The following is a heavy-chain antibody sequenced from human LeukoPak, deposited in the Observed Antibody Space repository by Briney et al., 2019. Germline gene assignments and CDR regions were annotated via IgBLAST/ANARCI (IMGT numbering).Heavy chain of an antibody. J-gene: IGHJ4*02. CDR3: AIITFGGVIVLDY. D-gene: IGHD3-16*02. Sequence: ASVKVSCKASGYTFTGYYMHWVRQAPGQGLEWMGRINPNSGGTNYAQKFQGRVTMTRGTSISTAYMELSRLRSDDTAVYYCAIITFGGVIVLDYWGQGTLVTVSS. CDR2: INPNSGGT. V-gene: IGHV1-2*06. CDR1: GYTFTGYY.